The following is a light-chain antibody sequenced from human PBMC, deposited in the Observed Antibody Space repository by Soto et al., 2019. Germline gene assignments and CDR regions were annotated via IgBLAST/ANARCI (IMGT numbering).Light chain of an antibody. J-gene: IGLJ2*01. V-gene: IGLV8-61*01. CDR1: SGSVSTNYY. Sequence: QAVVTQEPSFSVSPGGTVTLTCGLSSGSVSTNYYPSWYQQTPGQAPRTLIYSTNIRSSGVPDRFSGSILGNKAALTITGAPADDESDYYCVLYMGGGISVFGGGTKVTVL. CDR3: VLYMGGGISV. CDR2: STN.